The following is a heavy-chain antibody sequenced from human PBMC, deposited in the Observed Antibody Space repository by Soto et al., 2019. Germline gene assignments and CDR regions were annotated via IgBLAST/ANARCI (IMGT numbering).Heavy chain of an antibody. CDR2: ISSNGGTT. V-gene: IGHV3-64*01. CDR3: VRRVSGNYDY. Sequence: ESGGGMVQPGGSLRLSCVASGFTFSSYDMHWVRQAPGKGLEYVSSISSNGGTTYYGKSGKGRFTISRDNSKNTLYLQMGSLRAGDMAVYYCVRRVSGNYDYWGQGTLVTVSS. J-gene: IGHJ4*02. D-gene: IGHD1-7*01. CDR1: GFTFSSYD.